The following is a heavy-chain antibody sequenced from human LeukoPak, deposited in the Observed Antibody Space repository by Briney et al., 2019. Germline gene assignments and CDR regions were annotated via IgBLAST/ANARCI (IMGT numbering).Heavy chain of an antibody. Sequence: PGGSLRLSCTASGFNFGIYGMHWVRQAPGKGLEWVAVMWDDGTNEYYVESVKGRFTISRDNGKRTLYLQMNSLRVEDTAVYYCAKEGRAVAGLFYYYYYYMDVWGKGTTVTVSS. CDR2: MWDDGTNE. V-gene: IGHV3-33*06. CDR1: GFNFGIYG. J-gene: IGHJ6*03. D-gene: IGHD6-19*01. CDR3: AKEGRAVAGLFYYYYYYMDV.